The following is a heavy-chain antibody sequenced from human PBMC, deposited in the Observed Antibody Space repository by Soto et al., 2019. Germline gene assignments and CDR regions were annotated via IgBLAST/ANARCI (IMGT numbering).Heavy chain of an antibody. Sequence: QVQLVQSGAEVKKPGASVKVSCKASGYTFTSYAMHWVRQAPGQRLEWMGWINAGNGNTKYSQKFQGRVTITRDTSASTAYMELSSLRSEDTAVYYCARAGRGRYYDSSGQDYYGMDVWGQGTTVTVSS. J-gene: IGHJ6*02. CDR3: ARAGRGRYYDSSGQDYYGMDV. D-gene: IGHD3-22*01. CDR1: GYTFTSYA. V-gene: IGHV1-3*01. CDR2: INAGNGNT.